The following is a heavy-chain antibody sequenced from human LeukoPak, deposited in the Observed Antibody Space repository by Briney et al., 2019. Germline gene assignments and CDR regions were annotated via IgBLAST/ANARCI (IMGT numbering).Heavy chain of an antibody. CDR1: GGSISSSSYY. J-gene: IGHJ4*02. CDR2: ISYSGST. V-gene: IGHV4-31*03. D-gene: IGHD5-18*01. Sequence: SETLSLTCTVSGGSISSSSYYWGWIRQHPGKGLEWIGYISYSGSTYYNPSLKSRVTISVDTSENQFSLELSSVTAADTAVYYCAREAGYNYGQYYFDCWGQETLVTVSS. CDR3: AREAGYNYGQYYFDC.